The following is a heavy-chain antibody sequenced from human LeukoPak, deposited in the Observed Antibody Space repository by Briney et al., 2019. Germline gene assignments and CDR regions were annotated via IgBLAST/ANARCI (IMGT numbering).Heavy chain of an antibody. V-gene: IGHV3-7*01. D-gene: IGHD3-22*01. J-gene: IGHJ5*02. CDR3: ARDRSSSGYYESNWFDP. CDR1: GFTFISYW. CDR2: IKQDGSEK. Sequence: GGPLRLSWAASGFTFISYWMSWVRQAPGKGLEWVANIKQDGSEKYYVDSVKGRFTISRDNAKNSLYLQMNSLRAEDTAVYYCARDRSSSGYYESNWFDPWGQGTLVTVSS.